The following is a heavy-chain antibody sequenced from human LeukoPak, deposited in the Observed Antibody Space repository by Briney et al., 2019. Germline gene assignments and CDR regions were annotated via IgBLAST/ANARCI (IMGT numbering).Heavy chain of an antibody. D-gene: IGHD6-19*01. CDR2: IYSGGST. CDR3: ASSGRAVAGIWVY. J-gene: IGHJ4*02. V-gene: IGHV3-53*01. Sequence: HTGGSLRLSCAASGFTVSSNYMSWVRQAPGKGLEWVSVIYSGGSTYYADSVKGRFTISRDNSKNTLYLQMNSLRAEDTAVYYCASSGRAVAGIWVYWGQGTLVTVSS. CDR1: GFTVSSNY.